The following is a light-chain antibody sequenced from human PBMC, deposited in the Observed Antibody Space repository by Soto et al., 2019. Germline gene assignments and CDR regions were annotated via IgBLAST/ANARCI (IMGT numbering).Light chain of an antibody. V-gene: IGLV4-69*01. Sequence: QLVLTQSPSASASLGASVKLTCTLSSGHSNYAIAWHQQQPEKGPRFLMKLNSDGSHSKGDGIPDRFSGSSSGAARYLTISTLHSEDDADYYCQTWVTGIHIFGGGTKLTVL. CDR1: SGHSNYA. J-gene: IGLJ2*01. CDR2: LNSDGSH. CDR3: QTWVTGIHI.